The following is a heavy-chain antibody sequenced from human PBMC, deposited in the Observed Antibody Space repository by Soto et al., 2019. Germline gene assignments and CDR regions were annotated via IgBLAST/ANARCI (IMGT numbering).Heavy chain of an antibody. Sequence: GESLKISGKGSGYSFTSYWISWVRQMPGKGLEWMGRIDPSDSYTNYSPSFQGHVTISADKSISTAYLRWSSLKASDTAMYYCARHIKDYSSGRHYYYGMDVWGQGTTVTVSS. CDR2: IDPSDSYT. J-gene: IGHJ6*02. CDR1: GYSFTSYW. CDR3: ARHIKDYSSGRHYYYGMDV. V-gene: IGHV5-10-1*01. D-gene: IGHD6-19*01.